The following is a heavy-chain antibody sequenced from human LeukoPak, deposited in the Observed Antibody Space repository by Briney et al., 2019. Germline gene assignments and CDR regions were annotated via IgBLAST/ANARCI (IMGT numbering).Heavy chain of an antibody. D-gene: IGHD2-15*01. J-gene: IGHJ6*03. V-gene: IGHV3-21*01. Sequence: GGSLRLSCAASGFTFSSYSMNWVRQAPGKGLEWVSSISSSSSYIYYADSVKGRFTISRDNAKNSLYLRMNSLRAEDTAVYYCARVVVVVAATPTYYYMDVWGKGTTVTVSS. CDR2: ISSSSSYI. CDR1: GFTFSSYS. CDR3: ARVVVVVAATPTYYYMDV.